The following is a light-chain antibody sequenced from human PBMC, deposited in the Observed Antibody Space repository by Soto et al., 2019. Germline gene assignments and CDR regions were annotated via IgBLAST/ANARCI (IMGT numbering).Light chain of an antibody. CDR1: SGHSSYI. CDR3: ETWDINTYVV. J-gene: IGLJ2*01. V-gene: IGLV4-60*02. Sequence: QLVLTQSSSASASLGSSVKLTCTLSSGHSSYIIAWHQQQPGKAPRYLMKLEGSGSYNKGSGVPDRFSGSSSGADRYLTISNLQFEDEADYYCETWDINTYVVFGGGTKLTV. CDR2: LEGSGSY.